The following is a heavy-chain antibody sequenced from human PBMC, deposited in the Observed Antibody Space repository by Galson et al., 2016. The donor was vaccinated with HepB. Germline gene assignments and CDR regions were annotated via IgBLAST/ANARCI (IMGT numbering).Heavy chain of an antibody. Sequence: GRFTISRDNAKNSLHLQMNSLRAEDTAVYYCARMCSGGSCYSYWGQGTLVTVSS. CDR3: ARMCSGGSCYSY. D-gene: IGHD2-15*01. V-gene: IGHV3-11*06. J-gene: IGHJ4*02.